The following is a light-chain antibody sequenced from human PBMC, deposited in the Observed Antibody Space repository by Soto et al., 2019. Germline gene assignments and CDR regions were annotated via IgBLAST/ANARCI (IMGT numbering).Light chain of an antibody. V-gene: IGKV1-39*01. Sequence: DIQMTQSPSSLSASVGDRVTITCRASQSISSYLNWYQQKPGKAPKLLIYAASSLQSRVPSRFSGSGSGTDFTLTICSLQPEDFATYYCQQSYSTPHTVGGVTKVDIK. CDR1: QSISSY. CDR2: AAS. J-gene: IGKJ4*01. CDR3: QQSYSTPHT.